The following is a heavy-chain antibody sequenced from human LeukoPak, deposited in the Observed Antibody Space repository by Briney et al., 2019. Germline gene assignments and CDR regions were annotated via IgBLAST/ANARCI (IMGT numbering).Heavy chain of an antibody. V-gene: IGHV4-39*07. Sequence: SETLSLTCTVSGGSISTSNYYWGWIRQPPGKGLEWIGHIFYSGSTYYSPSLRSRVTISLDTSRNQFSLKLNSVTAADTAVYYCARGALLWFGAKMEYYFDYWGQGTPLTVSS. CDR1: GGSISTSNYY. D-gene: IGHD3-10*01. CDR3: ARGALLWFGAKMEYYFDY. J-gene: IGHJ4*02. CDR2: IFYSGST.